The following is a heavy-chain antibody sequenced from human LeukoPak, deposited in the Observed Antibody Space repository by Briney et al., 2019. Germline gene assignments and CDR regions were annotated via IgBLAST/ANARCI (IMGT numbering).Heavy chain of an antibody. D-gene: IGHD5-18*01. CDR1: GGSFSGYY. CDR2: IYYSGST. V-gene: IGHV4-59*01. CDR3: AGRGYSYGYTVDY. Sequence: PSESLSLTCAVEGGSFSGYYWSWIRQPPGKGLEWIGYIYYSGSTNYNPSLKSRVTISVDTSKNQFSLKLSSVTAADTAVYYCAGRGYSYGYTVDYWGQGTLVTVSS. J-gene: IGHJ4*02.